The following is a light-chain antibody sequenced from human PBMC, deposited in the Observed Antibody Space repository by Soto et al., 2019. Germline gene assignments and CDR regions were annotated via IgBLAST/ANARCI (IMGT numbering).Light chain of an antibody. Sequence: DIQMTQSPSTLSASVGDRVTITCRASQSISTWLAWYQQKPGKAPKVLIYKASSLESGVPLRFSGSGSETEFTLTISSLQPEDSATYFCQQYDTLRWTFGQGTKVEIK. J-gene: IGKJ1*01. CDR2: KAS. V-gene: IGKV1-5*03. CDR3: QQYDTLRWT. CDR1: QSISTW.